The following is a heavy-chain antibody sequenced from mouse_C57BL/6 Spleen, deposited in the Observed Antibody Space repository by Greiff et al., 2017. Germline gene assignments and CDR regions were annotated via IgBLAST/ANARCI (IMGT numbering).Heavy chain of an antibody. V-gene: IGHV14-1*01. J-gene: IGHJ2*01. Sequence: VQLKQSGAELVRPGASVKLSCTASGFNIKDYYMHWVKQRPEQGLEWIGRIDPEDGDTEYAPKFQGKATMTADTSSNTAYLQLSSLTSEDTAVYYCTPYYYGSSYFDYWGQGTTLTVSS. CDR2: IDPEDGDT. CDR1: GFNIKDYY. CDR3: TPYYYGSSYFDY. D-gene: IGHD1-1*01.